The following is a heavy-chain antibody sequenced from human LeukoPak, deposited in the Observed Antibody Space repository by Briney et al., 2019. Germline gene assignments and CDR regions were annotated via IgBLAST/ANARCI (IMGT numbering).Heavy chain of an antibody. CDR3: ARARGFSGYPDY. J-gene: IGHJ4*02. V-gene: IGHV4-59*01. D-gene: IGHD3-22*01. Sequence: SETLSLTCTVSGGSISSYYWSWIQQPPGKGLEWIGYIYYSGSTNYNPSLKSRVTISVDTSKNQFSLKLSSVTAADTAVYYCARARGFSGYPDYWGQGTLVTVSS. CDR2: IYYSGST. CDR1: GGSISSYY.